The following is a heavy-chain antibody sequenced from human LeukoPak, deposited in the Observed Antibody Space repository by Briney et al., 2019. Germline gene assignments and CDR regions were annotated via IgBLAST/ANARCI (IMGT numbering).Heavy chain of an antibody. V-gene: IGHV3-9*01. J-gene: IGHJ3*02. D-gene: IGHD1-14*01. CDR1: EFTFDDFG. Sequence: GTSLRLSCAASEFTFDDFGMHWVRQAPGKGLEWVSFINWNSYSIGYVDSVQGRFIISRDNAKNSLSLQMNSLRSEDTAVYYCARTQADDAFDIWGQGTMVTVSS. CDR3: ARTQADDAFDI. CDR2: INWNSYSI.